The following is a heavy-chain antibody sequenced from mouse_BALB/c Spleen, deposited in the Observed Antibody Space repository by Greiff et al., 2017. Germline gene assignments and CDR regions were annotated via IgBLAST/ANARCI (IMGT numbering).Heavy chain of an antibody. CDR2: IDPANGNT. CDR1: GFNFKDTY. Sequence: VQLKQSGAELVKPGASVKLSCTASGFNFKDTYMHWVKQRPEQGLEWIGRIDPANGNTKYDPKFQGKATITADTSSNTAYLQLSSLTSEDAAVYYCAVELPFDYWGQGTTLTVSS. V-gene: IGHV14-3*02. CDR3: AVELPFDY. D-gene: IGHD1-1*01. J-gene: IGHJ2*01.